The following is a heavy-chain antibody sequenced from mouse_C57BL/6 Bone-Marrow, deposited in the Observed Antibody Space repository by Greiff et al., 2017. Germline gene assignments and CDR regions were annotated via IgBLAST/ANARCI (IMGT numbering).Heavy chain of an antibody. CDR2: IYPRPGNT. D-gene: IGHD3-2*02. V-gene: IGHV1-81*01. Sequence: VKLMESGAELARPGASVKLSCKASGYTFTSYGISWVKQRTGQGLEWIGEIYPRPGNTYYNEKFKGKATLTADKSSSTAYMELRSLTSEDSAVYFCARPLRLRPLAYWGQGTLVTVSA. CDR1: GYTFTSYG. J-gene: IGHJ3*01. CDR3: ARPLRLRPLAY.